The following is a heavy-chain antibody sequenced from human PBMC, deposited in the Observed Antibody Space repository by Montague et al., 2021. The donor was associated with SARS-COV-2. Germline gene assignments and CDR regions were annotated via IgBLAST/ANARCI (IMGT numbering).Heavy chain of an antibody. D-gene: IGHD3-10*01. CDR1: GGSISSSSYY. CDR2: IYYSGST. J-gene: IGHJ5*02. Sequence: SETLSLTCTVSGGSISSSSYYWGWIRQPPGKGLEWIGSIYYSGSTYYNPSLKSRVTISVDTSKNQFSLKLSSVTAADTAVYYCARQGRISMVRLNWFDPWGQGTLSPVPS. CDR3: ARQGRISMVRLNWFDP. V-gene: IGHV4-39*01.